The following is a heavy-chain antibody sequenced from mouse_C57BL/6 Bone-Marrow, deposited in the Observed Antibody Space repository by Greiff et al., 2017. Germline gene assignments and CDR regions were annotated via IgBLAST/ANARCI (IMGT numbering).Heavy chain of an antibody. CDR1: GYTFTSYW. D-gene: IGHD1-1*01. CDR2: IDPNSGGT. Sequence: QVQLKQPGAELVKPGASVKLSCKASGYTFTSYWMHWVKQRPGRGLEWIGRIDPNSGGTKYNEKFKSKATLTVDKPSSTAYMQLSSLTSEDSAVYYCAREGYYYYGSHFDYWGQGTTLTVSS. V-gene: IGHV1-72*01. CDR3: AREGYYYYGSHFDY. J-gene: IGHJ2*01.